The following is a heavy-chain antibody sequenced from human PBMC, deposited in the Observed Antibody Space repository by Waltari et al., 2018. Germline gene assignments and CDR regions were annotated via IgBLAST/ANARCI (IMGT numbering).Heavy chain of an antibody. J-gene: IGHJ5*02. D-gene: IGHD3-16*02. CDR2: VYYSGSP. CDR1: GGSIRTSRYY. CDR3: GRYSTYPDVCLDP. Sequence: QLQLQESGPGLVKPSETLSLTCTVSGGSIRTSRYYWGWIRQPPGKGLEGIGSVYYSGSPYHSPSLQSRVTILVDTSKNQFSLTLSSVTVADTAVYYCGRYSTYPDVCLDPWGQGTLVTVSP. V-gene: IGHV4-39*07.